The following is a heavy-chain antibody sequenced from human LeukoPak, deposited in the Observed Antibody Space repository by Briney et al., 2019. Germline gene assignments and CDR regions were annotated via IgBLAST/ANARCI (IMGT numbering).Heavy chain of an antibody. CDR3: ARDRFKNDFWSGYYFDY. CDR1: GFTFSSYW. D-gene: IGHD3-3*01. V-gene: IGHV3-7*01. Sequence: GGSLRLSCAASGFTFSSYWMSWVRQAPGKGLEWVANIKQDGSEKYYVDSVKGRFTISRDNAKNSLYLQMNSLRAEDTAVHYCARDRFKNDFWSGYYFDYWGQGTLVTVSS. CDR2: IKQDGSEK. J-gene: IGHJ4*02.